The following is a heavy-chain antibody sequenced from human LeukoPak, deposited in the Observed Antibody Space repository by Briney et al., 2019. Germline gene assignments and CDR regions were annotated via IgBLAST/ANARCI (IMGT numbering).Heavy chain of an antibody. CDR1: GGSISSYY. V-gene: IGHV4-59*01. J-gene: IGHJ4*02. CDR3: ARTRVFWSGYYFDY. D-gene: IGHD3-3*01. CDR2: IYYSGST. Sequence: PSETLSLTCTVSGGSISSYYWSWIRQPPGKGLEWIGYIYYSGSTNYNPSLKSRVTISVDTSKNQFSLKLSSVIAADTAVYYCARTRVFWSGYYFDYWGQGTLVTVSS.